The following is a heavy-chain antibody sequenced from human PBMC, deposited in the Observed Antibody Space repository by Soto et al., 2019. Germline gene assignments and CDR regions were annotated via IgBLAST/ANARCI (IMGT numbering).Heavy chain of an antibody. CDR2: IIPIFGTP. J-gene: IGHJ4*02. CDR1: GGIFSTYA. Sequence: QVQLVQSGAEVKKPGSSVKVSCKASGGIFSTYAISWLRLAPEQGLEWMGGIIPIFGTPNYAQRFQGRVTITADELTSTAYMELSRLRSEDTAVYYCPRDRDDYGSGNYYNRIDFWGQGTLVTVSS. CDR3: PRDRDDYGSGNYYNRIDF. D-gene: IGHD3-10*01. V-gene: IGHV1-69*01.